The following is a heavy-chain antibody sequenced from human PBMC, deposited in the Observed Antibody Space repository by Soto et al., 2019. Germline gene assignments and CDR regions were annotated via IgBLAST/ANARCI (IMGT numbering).Heavy chain of an antibody. J-gene: IGHJ4*02. CDR1: GFTFSSYA. CDR2: ISYDGSNK. D-gene: IGHD3-16*01. Sequence: QVQLVESGGGVVQPGRSLRLSCAASGFTFSSYAMHWVRQAPGKGLEWVAVISYDGSNKYYADSVKGRFTISRDNSKNTQYLQMNSLRAEDTAVYYCAREPEGGAFDYWGQGTLVTVSS. V-gene: IGHV3-30-3*01. CDR3: AREPEGGAFDY.